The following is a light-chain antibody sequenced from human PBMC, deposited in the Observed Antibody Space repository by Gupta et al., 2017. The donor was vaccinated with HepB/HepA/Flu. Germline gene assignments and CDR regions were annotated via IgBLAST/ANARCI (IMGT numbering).Light chain of an antibody. CDR1: QSVLYSSNNKNY. CDR2: WAS. Sequence: DIVMTQSPDSLAVSLGERATINCKSSQSVLYSSNNKNYLAWYQQKPGQPPKLLIYWASTRESGVPDRFSGSGSGTDFTLTISSLQAEDVAVYYCQQYYSTPYTFGRGPKLAVK. V-gene: IGKV4-1*01. J-gene: IGKJ2*01. CDR3: QQYYSTPYT.